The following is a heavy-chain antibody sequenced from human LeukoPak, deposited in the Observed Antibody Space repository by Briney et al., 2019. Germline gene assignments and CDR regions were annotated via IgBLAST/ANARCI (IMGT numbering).Heavy chain of an antibody. CDR3: TMGDYYGSGAQDDAFDI. CDR2: IKSKTDGGTT. J-gene: IGHJ3*02. D-gene: IGHD3-10*01. V-gene: IGHV3-15*01. CDR1: GFTFSTYT. Sequence: GGSLRLSCAASGFTFSTYTIHWVRQAPGKGLEWVGRIKSKTDGGTTDYAAPVKGRFTISRDDSKNTLYLQMNSLKTEDTAVYYCTMGDYYGSGAQDDAFDIWGQGTMVTVSS.